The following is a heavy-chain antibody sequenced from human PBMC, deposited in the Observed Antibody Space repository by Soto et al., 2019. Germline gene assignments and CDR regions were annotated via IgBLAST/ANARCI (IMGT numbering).Heavy chain of an antibody. Sequence: EVHVVESGGGLVQPGGSLRLSCVASGFTFSSYWMSWVRQAPGKGLEWVANIKQDGSEKYYVDSVKDRFTISRDNAKNSLYLQMNSLRAEDSAVYYCARVYPGSGWPYHYYSMDVWGQATTVTVSS. CDR1: GFTFSSYW. V-gene: IGHV3-7*01. J-gene: IGHJ6*02. D-gene: IGHD6-19*01. CDR2: IKQDGSEK. CDR3: ARVYPGSGWPYHYYSMDV.